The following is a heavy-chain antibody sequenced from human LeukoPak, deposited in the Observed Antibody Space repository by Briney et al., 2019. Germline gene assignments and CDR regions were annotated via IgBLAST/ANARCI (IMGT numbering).Heavy chain of an antibody. D-gene: IGHD2-21*01. V-gene: IGHV4-59*08. J-gene: IGHJ4*02. CDR2: IYYRGST. CDR1: GGSISSYY. CDR3: ARKGWGSYFDY. Sequence: PSETLSLTCTVCGGSISSYYWRWIRQPPGKGLEWMWYIYYRGSTNYNPSLKSRVTISVDPSKNQFSLKLSAVTAADTAVYYCARKGWGSYFDYWGQGTLVTVSS.